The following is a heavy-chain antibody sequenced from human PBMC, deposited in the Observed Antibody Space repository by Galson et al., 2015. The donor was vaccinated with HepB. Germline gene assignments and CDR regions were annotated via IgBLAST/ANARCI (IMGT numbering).Heavy chain of an antibody. V-gene: IGHV1-2*06. CDR1: GYTFTDYY. J-gene: IGHJ4*02. Sequence: SVKASCKASGYTFTDYYMHWVRQAPGQGLEWMGRINPNSGGTNYAQKFQGRVTMTRDMSISTAYMELSRLRSDDTAIYYCASFDDYGDALFDNWGQGTLVTVSS. CDR3: ASFDDYGDALFDN. CDR2: INPNSGGT. D-gene: IGHD4-17*01.